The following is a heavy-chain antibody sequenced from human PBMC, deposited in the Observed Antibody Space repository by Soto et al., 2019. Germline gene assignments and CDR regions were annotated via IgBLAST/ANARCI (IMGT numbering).Heavy chain of an antibody. D-gene: IGHD3-10*01. Sequence: QVQRVQSGAEVKKPGSSVKVSCKASGGTFSSYAINWVRQAPGQGLEWMGGIIRIFGTPDYAQRFQGRVTITADESTRTAYMELSSRRSEDTAVYYFARQGSNEYYYYGMDVWGQGATVTVSS. CDR3: ARQGSNEYYYYGMDV. CDR1: GGTFSSYA. CDR2: IIRIFGTP. J-gene: IGHJ6*02. V-gene: IGHV1-69*12.